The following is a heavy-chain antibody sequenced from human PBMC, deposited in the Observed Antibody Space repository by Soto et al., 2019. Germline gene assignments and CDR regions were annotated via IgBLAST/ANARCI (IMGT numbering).Heavy chain of an antibody. CDR2: IYYSGST. Sequence: QLQLQESGPGLVKPSETLSLTCTVSGGSISSSSYYWGWIRQPPGQGLEWIGSIYYSGSTYYNPSLKSRVTISVDTSKNQFSLKLSSVTAADTAVYYCARGSLQYRRGQLDYWGQVTLVTVSS. J-gene: IGHJ4*02. V-gene: IGHV4-39*01. D-gene: IGHD4-4*01. CDR3: ARGSLQYRRGQLDY. CDR1: GGSISSSSYY.